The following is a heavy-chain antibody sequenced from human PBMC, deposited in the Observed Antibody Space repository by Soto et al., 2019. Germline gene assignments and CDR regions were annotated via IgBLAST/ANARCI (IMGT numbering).Heavy chain of an antibody. CDR3: ARDLVGANDY. J-gene: IGHJ4*02. D-gene: IGHD1-26*01. CDR2: MNPNSGNT. Sequence: ASVKVSCTASGYTLTSYDINWVRQATGQGLEWMGWMNPNSGNTGYAQKFQGRVNMTRNTSISTAYMELSSLRSEDTAVYYCARDLVGANDYWGQGTLVTVSS. V-gene: IGHV1-8*01. CDR1: GYTLTSYD.